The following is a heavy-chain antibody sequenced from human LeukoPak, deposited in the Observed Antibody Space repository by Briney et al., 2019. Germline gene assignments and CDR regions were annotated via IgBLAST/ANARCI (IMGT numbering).Heavy chain of an antibody. CDR2: ISSSSSYI. CDR3: ARVRVRGPLWPPNYYGMDV. CDR1: GFTFSSYS. J-gene: IGHJ6*04. Sequence: PGGSLRLSCAASGFTFSSYSMNWVRQAPGKGLEWVSSISSSSSYIYYADSVKGRFTISRDNAKNSLYLQMNSLRAEDTAVYYCARVRVRGPLWPPNYYGMDVWGKGTTVTVSS. V-gene: IGHV3-21*01. D-gene: IGHD3-10*01.